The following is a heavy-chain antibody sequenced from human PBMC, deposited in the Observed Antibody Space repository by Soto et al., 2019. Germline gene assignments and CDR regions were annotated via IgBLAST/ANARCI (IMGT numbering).Heavy chain of an antibody. V-gene: IGHV3-48*01. CDR3: ARGPYFNSDYIWGSYRSSGYMDV. J-gene: IGHJ6*03. CDR1: GFRFSDSS. Sequence: GGSVRLSCAASGFRFSDSSMNWVRQAPGRGLEWVSYISSSSFTIHYADSVEGRFAISRDNAKNSLYLQMNSLRAEDTAVYYCARGPYFNSDYIWGSYRSSGYMDVWGKGTTVTVSS. CDR2: ISSSSFTI. D-gene: IGHD3-16*02.